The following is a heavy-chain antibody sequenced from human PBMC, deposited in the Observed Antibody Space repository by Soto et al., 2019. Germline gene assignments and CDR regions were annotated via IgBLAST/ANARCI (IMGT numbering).Heavy chain of an antibody. CDR2: IIPMFPTA. D-gene: IGHD2-21*02. CDR1: GGTFSNHA. J-gene: IGHJ6*02. V-gene: IGHV1-69*13. CDR3: ARDDATYCGGDCYRYFYYGMDV. Sequence: SVKVSCKASGGTFSNHAISWVRQSPGQGLEWVGGIIPMFPTADYAQRFQGRVTITADGSTTTVYMELSGLRSEDTAMYYCARDDATYCGGDCYRYFYYGMDVWGQGTTVTVSS.